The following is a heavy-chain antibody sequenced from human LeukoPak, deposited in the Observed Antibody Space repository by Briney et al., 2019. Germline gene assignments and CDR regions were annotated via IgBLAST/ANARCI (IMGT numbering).Heavy chain of an antibody. CDR1: GFTFSSYW. J-gene: IGHJ4*02. Sequence: GGSLRLSCAASGFTFSSYWMSWARQAPGKGLEWVANIKQDGSEKYYVDSVKGRFTISRDNAKNSLYLQMNSLRAEDTAVYYCAEPPRVGYDSSGYLLNWGQGTLVTVSS. V-gene: IGHV3-7*01. CDR3: AEPPRVGYDSSGYLLN. D-gene: IGHD3-22*01. CDR2: IKQDGSEK.